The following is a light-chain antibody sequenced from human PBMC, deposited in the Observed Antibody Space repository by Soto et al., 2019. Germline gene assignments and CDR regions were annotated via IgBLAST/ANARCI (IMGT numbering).Light chain of an antibody. V-gene: IGKV3-20*01. CDR3: QQYGSSPT. CDR1: QSVSSNL. Sequence: EIVLTQSPGTLSLSPGERATLSFRASQSVSSNLLAWYQQKPGQAPRLLIYGATNRATGIPDRFSGSGSGTDLTLTISRLEPEDFAVYSCQQYGSSPTFGQGTKVDI. J-gene: IGKJ1*01. CDR2: GAT.